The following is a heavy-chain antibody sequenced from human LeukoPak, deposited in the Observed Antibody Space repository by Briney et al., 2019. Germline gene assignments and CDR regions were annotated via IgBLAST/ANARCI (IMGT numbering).Heavy chain of an antibody. V-gene: IGHV3-7*03. J-gene: IGHJ4*02. CDR2: IKQDGSEK. Sequence: GGSLRLSCAASGFSFSDAWMNWVRQAPGKGLEWVANIKQDGSEKYYVDSVKGRFTISRDNAKNSLYLQMNSLRAEDTAVYYCARDKMATSDYWGQGTLVTVSS. CDR1: GFSFSDAW. D-gene: IGHD5-24*01. CDR3: ARDKMATSDY.